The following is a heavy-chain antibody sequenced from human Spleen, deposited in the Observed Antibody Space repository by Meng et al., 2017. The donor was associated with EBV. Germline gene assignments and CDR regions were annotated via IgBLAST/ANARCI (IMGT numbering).Heavy chain of an antibody. V-gene: IGHV1-69*01. D-gene: IGHD3-22*01. J-gene: IGHJ4*02. CDR1: GGTHHSYS. Sequence: VQLVQSGTEVKVPGSSVKVSCKASGGTHHSYSIGWVRQAPGQGLEWMGGIILFFGSPNYAHKFQGRLTITADESTSTVYMELSSLRSEDTAVYYCARDYDCSGYSFYYWGQGTLVTVSS. CDR2: IILFFGSP. CDR3: ARDYDCSGYSFYY.